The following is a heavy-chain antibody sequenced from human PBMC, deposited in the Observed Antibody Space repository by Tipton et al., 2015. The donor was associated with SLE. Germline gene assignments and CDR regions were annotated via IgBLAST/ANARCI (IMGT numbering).Heavy chain of an antibody. Sequence: LRLSCTVSGGSISSSSYYWGWIRQPPGKGLEWIGSIYYSGSTYYNPSLKSRVTISVDTSKNQFSLKLSSVTAADTAVYYCARHTYYYDSSGYYYGGHWFDPWGQGTLVTVSS. CDR1: GGSISSSSYY. D-gene: IGHD3-22*01. V-gene: IGHV4-39*07. CDR3: ARHTYYYDSSGYYYGGHWFDP. CDR2: IYYSGST. J-gene: IGHJ5*02.